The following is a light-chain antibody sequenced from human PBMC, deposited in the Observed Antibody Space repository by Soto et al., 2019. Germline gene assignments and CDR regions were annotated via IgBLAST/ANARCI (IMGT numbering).Light chain of an antibody. J-gene: IGKJ4*01. CDR1: QGVSGSF. V-gene: IGKV3-20*01. CDR2: GAS. CDR3: QQYGSSRLT. Sequence: EIVLTQSPGTLSLSPGERATLSCRASQGVSGSFLAWYQQKPGQAPRLLIYGASSRATGIPDRFSGSGSGTDFPLTIRRLEPEDFAVYYCQQYGSSRLTFGGGTKVEIK.